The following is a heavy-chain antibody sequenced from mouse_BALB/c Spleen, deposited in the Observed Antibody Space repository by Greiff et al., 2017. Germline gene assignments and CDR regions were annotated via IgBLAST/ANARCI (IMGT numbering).Heavy chain of an antibody. CDR3: ARNWVSVED. D-gene: IGHD4-1*01. CDR1: GFTFSSYG. Sequence: DVKLVESGGGLVKPGGSLKLSCAASGFTFSSYGMSWVRQTPDKRLEWVATISSGGSYTYYPDSVKGRFTISRDNAKNTLYLQMSSLKSEDTAMYYCARNWVSVEDWGQGTLVTVSA. CDR2: ISSGGSYT. V-gene: IGHV5-6*03. J-gene: IGHJ3*01.